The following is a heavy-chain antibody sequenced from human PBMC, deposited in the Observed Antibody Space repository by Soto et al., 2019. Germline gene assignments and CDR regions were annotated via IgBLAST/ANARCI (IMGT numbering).Heavy chain of an antibody. CDR3: SREGVRPYYFSGMDV. V-gene: IGHV1-18*01. CDR2: ISGYNGDT. D-gene: IGHD2-21*01. Sequence: QVHLVQSGAEVKKPGASVKVSCKASGYSFTTYGISWVRQAPGQGLEWMGWISGYNGDTNYAQNFQARVTMTTHTSTSTAYMELRSLRSDDTAVYYCSREGVRPYYFSGMDVWGQGTTVTVSS. CDR1: GYSFTTYG. J-gene: IGHJ6*02.